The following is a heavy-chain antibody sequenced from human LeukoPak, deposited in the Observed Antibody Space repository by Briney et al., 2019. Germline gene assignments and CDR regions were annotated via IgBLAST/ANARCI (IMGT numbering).Heavy chain of an antibody. CDR1: GFTFSSYA. V-gene: IGHV3-9*01. CDR2: ISWNSGSI. J-gene: IGHJ3*02. CDR3: AKDVQAAGTNDAFDI. Sequence: GGSLRLSCAASGFTFSSYAMHWVRQAPGKGLEWVSGISWNSGSIGYADSVKGRFTISRDNAKNSLYLQMNSLRAEDTALYYCAKDVQAAGTNDAFDIWGQGTMVTVSS. D-gene: IGHD6-13*01.